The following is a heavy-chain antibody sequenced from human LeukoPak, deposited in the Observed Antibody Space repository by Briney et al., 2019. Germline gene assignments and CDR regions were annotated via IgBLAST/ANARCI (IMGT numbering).Heavy chain of an antibody. J-gene: IGHJ4*02. V-gene: IGHV1-8*03. Sequence: WMTPNSGNTGYAQKFQGRVTITADESTSTAYMELSSLRSEDTAVYYCANGPDYDFWSGYNWGQGTLVTVSS. D-gene: IGHD3-3*01. CDR3: ANGPDYDFWSGYN. CDR2: MTPNSGNT.